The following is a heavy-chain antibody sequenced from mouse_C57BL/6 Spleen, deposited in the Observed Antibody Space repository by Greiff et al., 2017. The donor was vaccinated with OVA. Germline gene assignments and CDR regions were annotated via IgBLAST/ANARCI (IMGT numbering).Heavy chain of an antibody. J-gene: IGHJ2*01. D-gene: IGHD3-2*02. CDR2: INPNNGGT. CDR1: GYTFTDYY. Sequence: EVQLQQSGPELVKPGASVKISCKASGYTFTDYYMNWVKQSHGKSLEWIGDINPNNGGTSYNQKFKGKATLTVDKSSSTAYMELRSLTSEDSAVYYCARSRDSSGPDYWGQGTTLTVSS. CDR3: ARSRDSSGPDY. V-gene: IGHV1-26*01.